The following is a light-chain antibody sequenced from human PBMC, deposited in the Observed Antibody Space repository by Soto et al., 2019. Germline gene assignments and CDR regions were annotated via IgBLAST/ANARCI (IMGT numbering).Light chain of an antibody. Sequence: QSALTQPASVSGSPGQSITISCTGTSSDIGGYDYVSWYQQHPGKPPKLMIFAISNRPSGVSNRFSGSKSGNTVSLTISGLQADDEADYYCSSYTNTLGGVVFGGGTKLTVL. CDR3: SSYTNTLGGVV. CDR1: SSDIGGYDY. CDR2: AIS. J-gene: IGLJ2*01. V-gene: IGLV2-14*03.